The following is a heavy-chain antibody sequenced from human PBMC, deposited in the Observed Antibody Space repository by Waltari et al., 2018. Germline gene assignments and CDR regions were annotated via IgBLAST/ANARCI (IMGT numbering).Heavy chain of an antibody. Sequence: QLQLQESGPGLVKPSETPSLTCTVSGGSISSSSYYWGWIRQPPGKGLEWIGSIYYSGSTYSNPSLKSRVTISVDTSKNQFSLKLSSVTAADTAVYYCARHGIAARPFDYWGQGTLVTVSS. J-gene: IGHJ4*02. CDR1: GGSISSSSYY. CDR2: IYYSGST. V-gene: IGHV4-39*07. D-gene: IGHD6-6*01. CDR3: ARHGIAARPFDY.